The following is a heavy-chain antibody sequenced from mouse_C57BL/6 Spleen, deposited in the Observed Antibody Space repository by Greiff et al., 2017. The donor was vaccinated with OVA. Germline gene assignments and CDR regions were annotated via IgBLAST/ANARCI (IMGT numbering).Heavy chain of an antibody. CDR2: IDPSDSYT. V-gene: IGHV1-69*01. Sequence: VQLQQPGAELVMPGASVKLSCKASGYTFTSYWMHWVKQRPGQGLEWIGEIDPSDSYTNYNQKFKGKSTLTVDKSSSTAYMQLSSLTSEDSAVYYCARKYGSRYVGYAMDYWGQGTSVTVSS. D-gene: IGHD1-1*01. J-gene: IGHJ4*01. CDR1: GYTFTSYW. CDR3: ARKYGSRYVGYAMDY.